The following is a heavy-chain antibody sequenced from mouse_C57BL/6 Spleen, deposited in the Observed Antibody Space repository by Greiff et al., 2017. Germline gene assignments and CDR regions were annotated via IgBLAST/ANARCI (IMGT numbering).Heavy chain of an antibody. CDR2: IWSGGST. D-gene: IGHD1-1*01. CDR3: ARNEALNYGSSYYAMDY. V-gene: IGHV2-2*01. CDR1: GFSLTSYG. J-gene: IGHJ4*01. Sequence: VQLQQSGPGLVQPSQSLSITCTVSGFSLTSYGVHWVRQSPGKGLEWLGVIWSGGSTDYNAAFISRLSISKDNSKSQVFFKMNSLQADDTAIYYCARNEALNYGSSYYAMDYWGQGTSVTVSS.